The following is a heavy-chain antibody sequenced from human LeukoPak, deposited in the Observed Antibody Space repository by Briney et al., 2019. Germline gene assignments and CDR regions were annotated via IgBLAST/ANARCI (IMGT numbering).Heavy chain of an antibody. CDR3: ARTYDFGRGPPGDAFDN. Sequence: GGSLRLSCAASGFTFTIFGLNWVRQAPGKGPEWVSYIDARSGISYYADSVQGRFTLSRDNARESVFLQMDSLRVDDTAVYYCARTYDFGRGPPGDAFDNWGPGTWVIVSS. V-gene: IGHV3-48*01. D-gene: IGHD3-3*01. CDR2: IDARSGIS. CDR1: GFTFTIFG. J-gene: IGHJ3*02.